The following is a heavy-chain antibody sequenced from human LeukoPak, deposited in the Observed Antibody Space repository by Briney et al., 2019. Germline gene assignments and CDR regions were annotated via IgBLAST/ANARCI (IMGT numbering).Heavy chain of an antibody. CDR1: GYTFTGYY. CDR3: ARDPVGQQLESNWFDP. CDR2: INPNSGGT. J-gene: IGHJ5*02. V-gene: IGHV1-2*02. Sequence: GASVKVSCKASGYTFTGYYMHWVRQAPGQGLEWMGWINPNSGGTNYAQKFQGRVTMTRDTSISTAYMELSRLRSDDTAVYYCARDPVGQQLESNWFDPWGQGTLVTVSS. D-gene: IGHD1-1*01.